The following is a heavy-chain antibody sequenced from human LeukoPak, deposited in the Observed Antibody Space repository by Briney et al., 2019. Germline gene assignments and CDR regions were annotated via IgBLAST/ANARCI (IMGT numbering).Heavy chain of an antibody. CDR1: GFTFSSYW. Sequence: PGGPLRLSCAASGFTFSSYWMSWVRQAPGKGLEWVANIKQDGSEKYYVDSVKGRFTISRDNAKNSLYLQMNSLRVEDTAVYYCVKNSYGYNWGQGTLVTVSS. J-gene: IGHJ4*02. V-gene: IGHV3-7*01. D-gene: IGHD5-18*01. CDR2: IKQDGSEK. CDR3: VKNSYGYN.